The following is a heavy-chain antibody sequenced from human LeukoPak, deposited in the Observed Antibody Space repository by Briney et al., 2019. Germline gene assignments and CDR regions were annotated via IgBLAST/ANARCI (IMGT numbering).Heavy chain of an antibody. D-gene: IGHD5-24*01. CDR3: ARSGRDGYNPYFEPKTYYYCYMDV. V-gene: IGHV4-38-2*02. J-gene: IGHJ6*03. Sequence: SETLSLTCTVSGYSISSGYYWGWIRQPPGKGLEWIGSIYHSGSTYYNPSLKSRVTISVDTSKNQFSLKLSSVTAADTAVYYCARSGRDGYNPYFEPKTYYYCYMDVWGKGTTITVSS. CDR1: GYSISSGYY. CDR2: IYHSGST.